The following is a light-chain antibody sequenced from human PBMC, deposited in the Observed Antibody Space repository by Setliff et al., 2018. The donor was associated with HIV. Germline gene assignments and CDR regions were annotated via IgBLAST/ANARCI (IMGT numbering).Light chain of an antibody. CDR2: WAS. Sequence: DIVMTQSPDSLAVSLGARATINCKSSQNILYSSTNRNYLAWYQQKPGQPPKLLIYWASSRESGVPDRFSGSGSGTVFSLTISNLQAEDVAVYYCQQYYTNPRTFGQGTKVEIK. CDR3: QQYYTNPRT. J-gene: IGKJ1*01. CDR1: QNILYSSTNRNY. V-gene: IGKV4-1*01.